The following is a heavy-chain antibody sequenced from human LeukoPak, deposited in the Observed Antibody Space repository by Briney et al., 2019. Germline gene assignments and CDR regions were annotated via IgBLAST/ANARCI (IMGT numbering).Heavy chain of an antibody. CDR3: ARMAGSHFDY. V-gene: IGHV4-4*07. D-gene: IGHD1-26*01. CDR2: IYSSGST. CDR1: GGSISSFY. Sequence: PSETLSLTCTVSGGSISSFYWSWIRQPAGKGLEWIGRIYSSGSTNNNPSLKSRVTMSVDTSKNQFSLKLNSVTAADTAVYYCARMAGSHFDYWGQGTLVTVSS. J-gene: IGHJ4*02.